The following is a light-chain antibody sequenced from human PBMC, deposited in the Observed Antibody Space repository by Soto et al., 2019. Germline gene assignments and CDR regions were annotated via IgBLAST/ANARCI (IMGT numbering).Light chain of an antibody. J-gene: IGLJ2*01. Sequence: QSVLTQPPSASGSPGQSVTISCTGTSSDVGGYNYVSWYQQYPGKAPKLMIYEVTKRSSGVPDRFSGSKSGNTASLTVSGLQAEDEADYYCSLYAGSNNLVFGGGTKLTVL. CDR1: SSDVGGYNY. CDR3: SLYAGSNNLV. V-gene: IGLV2-8*01. CDR2: EVT.